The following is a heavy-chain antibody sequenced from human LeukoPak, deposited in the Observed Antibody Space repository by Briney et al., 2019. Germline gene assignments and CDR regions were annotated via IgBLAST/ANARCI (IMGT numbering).Heavy chain of an antibody. CDR1: GGSVSSGSYY. D-gene: IGHD3-22*01. Sequence: SETLSLTCTVSGGSVSSGSYYWSWIRQPPGKGLEWIGYIYYSGSTNYNPSLKSRVTISVDTSKNQFSLKLSSVTAVDTAVYYCARDPAYYYDSSGYLDAFDIWGQGTMVTVSS. CDR3: ARDPAYYYDSSGYLDAFDI. J-gene: IGHJ3*02. V-gene: IGHV4-61*01. CDR2: IYYSGST.